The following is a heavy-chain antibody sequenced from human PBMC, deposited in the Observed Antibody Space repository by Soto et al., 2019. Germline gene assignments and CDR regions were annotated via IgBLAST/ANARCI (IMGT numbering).Heavy chain of an antibody. CDR1: GFTFDDYT. D-gene: IGHD3-9*01. Sequence: SGGSLRLSCAASGFTFDDYTMHWVRQAPGKGLEWVSLISWDGGSTYYADSVKGRFTISRDNSKNSLYLQMNSLRTEDTALYYCAKDMGSDQRLYDILTGYMVDYGMDVWGQGTTVTVSS. CDR3: AKDMGSDQRLYDILTGYMVDYGMDV. V-gene: IGHV3-43*01. J-gene: IGHJ6*02. CDR2: ISWDGGST.